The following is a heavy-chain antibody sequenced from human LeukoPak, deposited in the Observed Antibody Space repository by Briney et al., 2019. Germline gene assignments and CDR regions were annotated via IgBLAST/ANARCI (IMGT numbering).Heavy chain of an antibody. J-gene: IGHJ4*02. Sequence: SETLSLTCTVSSGSTNSFYWSWIRQPPGGGLEWIGYIYYSGTTNYNPSLKSRVTISIDTSKNQFSLKLSSVTAADTAFYYCARHLLTAGSIDWGQGTLVTVSS. CDR3: ARHLLTAGSID. CDR1: SGSTNSFY. D-gene: IGHD3-9*01. CDR2: IYYSGTT. V-gene: IGHV4-59*01.